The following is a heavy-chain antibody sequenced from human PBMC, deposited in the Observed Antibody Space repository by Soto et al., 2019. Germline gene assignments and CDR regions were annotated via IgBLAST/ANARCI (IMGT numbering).Heavy chain of an antibody. CDR2: MNPSTGNS. CDR3: ARRAETNGWNGFGADKYYFDF. D-gene: IGHD1-1*01. CDR1: GYTFTSYD. J-gene: IGHJ4*02. Sequence: ASVKVSCKASGYTFTSYDISRVLLATGQALEWMGWMNPSTGNSGYAQKFQGRVTMTSDTSISTAHMELSSLRSEDTAVYYCARRAETNGWNGFGADKYYFDFWGQGTLVTVSS. V-gene: IGHV1-8*01.